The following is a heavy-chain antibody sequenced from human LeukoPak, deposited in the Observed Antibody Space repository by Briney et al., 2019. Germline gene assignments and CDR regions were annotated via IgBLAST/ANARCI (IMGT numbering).Heavy chain of an antibody. CDR1: GGSISSGGYY. CDR3: ASMVRGVIDY. V-gene: IGHV4-31*03. Sequence: SETLSLTCTVPGGSISSGGYYWSWIRQHPGKGLEWIGYIYYSGSTYYNPSLKSRVTISVDTSKNQFSLKLSSVTAADTAVYYCASMVRGVIDYWGQGTLVTVSS. J-gene: IGHJ4*02. D-gene: IGHD3-10*01. CDR2: IYYSGST.